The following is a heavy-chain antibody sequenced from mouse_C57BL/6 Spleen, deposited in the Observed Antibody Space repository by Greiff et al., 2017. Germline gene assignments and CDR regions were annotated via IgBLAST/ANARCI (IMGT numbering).Heavy chain of an antibody. V-gene: IGHV1-82*01. Sequence: QVQLQQSGPELVKPGASVKISCKASGYAFSSSWMNWVKQRPGKGLEWIGRIYPGDGDTNYNGKFKGKATLTADKSSSTAYLQLSSLTSEDSAVYCCANDYCGSSYEGYWGQGTTLTVSS. CDR2: IYPGDGDT. D-gene: IGHD1-1*01. CDR3: ANDYCGSSYEGY. CDR1: GYAFSSSW. J-gene: IGHJ2*01.